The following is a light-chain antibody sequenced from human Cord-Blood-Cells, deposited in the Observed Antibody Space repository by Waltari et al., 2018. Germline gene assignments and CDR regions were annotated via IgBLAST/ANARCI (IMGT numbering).Light chain of an antibody. Sequence: DIQMNQSPSSLSASVGDIVTITCRASQGISNSLACYQQKPGKVPKLLIYAASTLQSGVPSRFSGSGSGTDFTLTISSLQPEDVATYYCQKYNSAPLTFGRGTKVEIK. CDR1: QGISNS. CDR2: AAS. V-gene: IGKV1-27*01. J-gene: IGKJ4*01. CDR3: QKYNSAPLT.